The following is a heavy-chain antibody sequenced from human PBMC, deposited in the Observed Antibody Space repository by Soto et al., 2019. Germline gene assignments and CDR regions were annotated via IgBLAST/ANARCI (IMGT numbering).Heavy chain of an antibody. D-gene: IGHD4-17*01. V-gene: IGHV4-39*01. J-gene: IGHJ5*02. CDR2: ISHDGHA. CDR1: DDSISDSLYY. Sequence: SETLSLTCSVLDDSISDSLYYWGWIRQSPENGLEWIGSISHDGHAYYNPPLKSRVTLFADTSRNQFSLKMKSVTVADTALYFCARKVYGDYLGGNWFDPWGQGAPVTV. CDR3: ARKVYGDYLGGNWFDP.